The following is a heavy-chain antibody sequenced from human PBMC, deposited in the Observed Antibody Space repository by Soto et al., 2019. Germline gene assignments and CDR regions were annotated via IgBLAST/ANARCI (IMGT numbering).Heavy chain of an antibody. V-gene: IGHV3-30-3*01. D-gene: IGHD6-19*01. Sequence: QVQLVESGGGVVQPGRSLRLSCAASGFTFSSYAMHWVRQAPGKGLEGVAVISSDGSNKYYADSVKGRFTISRDNSKNTLYLQMNSLRAEDTAVYYCARAKQWLVRIWPGAFDIWGQGTMVTVSS. CDR3: ARAKQWLVRIWPGAFDI. CDR2: ISSDGSNK. CDR1: GFTFSSYA. J-gene: IGHJ3*02.